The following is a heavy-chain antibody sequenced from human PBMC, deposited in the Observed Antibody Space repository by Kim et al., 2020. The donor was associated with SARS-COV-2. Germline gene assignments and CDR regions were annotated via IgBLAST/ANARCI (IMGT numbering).Heavy chain of an antibody. CDR2: MSRGETTT. CDR1: GFTFSSYA. Sequence: GGSLRLSCVASGFTFSSYAMNWVRQAPGKGLEWVSSMSRGETTTYYADSVKGRFTISRDNSKNTLYLQMNSLRAEDAAVYYCAKDPWVVAAAGYFDFWGQGALVTVSS. CDR3: AKDPWVVAAAGYFDF. D-gene: IGHD2-15*01. V-gene: IGHV3-23*01. J-gene: IGHJ4*02.